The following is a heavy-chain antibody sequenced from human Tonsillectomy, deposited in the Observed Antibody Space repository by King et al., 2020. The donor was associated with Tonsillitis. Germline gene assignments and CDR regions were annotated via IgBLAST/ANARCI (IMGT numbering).Heavy chain of an antibody. CDR3: AKGDYHGSGGLADY. D-gene: IGHD3-10*01. CDR1: GFTFDDYA. CDR2: ISWNSRNI. J-gene: IGHJ4*02. Sequence: VQLVEFGGGLVQPGRSLRLSCAASGFTFDDYAMHWVRQAPRKGPEWGSGISWNSRNISYSDSVKVRFTISRDNAKSSLYLQMNSLRAEDTALYYCAKGDYHGSGGLADYWGQGTLVTVSS. V-gene: IGHV3-9*01.